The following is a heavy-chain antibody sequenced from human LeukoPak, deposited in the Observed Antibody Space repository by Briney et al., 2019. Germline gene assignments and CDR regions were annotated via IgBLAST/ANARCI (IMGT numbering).Heavy chain of an antibody. D-gene: IGHD6-13*01. CDR2: IYYSGST. CDR1: GGSISSYY. V-gene: IGHV4-59*01. Sequence: SGPTLVKPSETLSLTCTVSGGSISSYYWSWIRQPPGKGLEGIGYIYYSGSTNYNPSLKSRVTISVDTSKNQFSLKLSSVTAADTAVYYCARAPYSSSFSYYGMDVWGQGTTVTVSS. CDR3: ARAPYSSSFSYYGMDV. J-gene: IGHJ6*02.